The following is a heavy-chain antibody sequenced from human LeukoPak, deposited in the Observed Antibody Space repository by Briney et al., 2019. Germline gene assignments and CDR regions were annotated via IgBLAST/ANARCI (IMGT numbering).Heavy chain of an antibody. CDR3: ESMAMDPAMVTNFFDL. CDR1: GYTFTDYY. Sequence: ASVKISCKASGYTFTDYYMYWVRQAPGQGPECMGVIHPSGGGTTYAQKFQGRVTLTKDTATSTVYIELSSLRSDDTAVYYCESMAMDPAMVTNFFDLWGQGTLLIVSA. J-gene: IGHJ4*02. D-gene: IGHD5-18*01. CDR2: IHPSGGGT. V-gene: IGHV1-46*01.